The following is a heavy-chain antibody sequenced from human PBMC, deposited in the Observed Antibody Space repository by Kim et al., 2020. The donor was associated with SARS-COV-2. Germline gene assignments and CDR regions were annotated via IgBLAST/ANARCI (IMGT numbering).Heavy chain of an antibody. Sequence: ASVKVSCKASGYTFTSYDINWVRQATGQGLEWMGWMNPNSGNTGYAQKFQGRVTMTRNTSISTAYMELSSLRSEDTAVYYCARGGRIAAADTPSGYWGQGTLVTVSS. J-gene: IGHJ4*02. CDR3: ARGGRIAAADTPSGY. CDR1: GYTFTSYD. V-gene: IGHV1-8*01. D-gene: IGHD6-13*01. CDR2: MNPNSGNT.